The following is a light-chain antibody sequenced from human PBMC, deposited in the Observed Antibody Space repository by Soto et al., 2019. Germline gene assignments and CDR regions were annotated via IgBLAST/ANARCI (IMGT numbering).Light chain of an antibody. CDR3: AAWDDSLNGYV. J-gene: IGLJ1*01. Sequence: QSVLTRPPSASVTPGQRVTISCSGSSSNIGSNSVNWYQQLPGTAPKLLIYSNGRRPSGVPDRFSGSKSGTSASLAISGLQSEDEADYYCAAWDDSLNGYVFGTGTKVTVL. CDR1: SSNIGSNS. V-gene: IGLV1-44*01. CDR2: SNG.